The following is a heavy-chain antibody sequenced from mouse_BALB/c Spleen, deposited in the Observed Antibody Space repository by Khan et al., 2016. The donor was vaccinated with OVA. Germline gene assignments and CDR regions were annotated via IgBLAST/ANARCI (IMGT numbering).Heavy chain of an antibody. CDR3: ARIKKIVATYFDY. V-gene: IGHV1S81*02. J-gene: IGHJ2*01. D-gene: IGHD1-1*01. CDR1: GYTFTSYW. CDR2: TNPTNGRT. Sequence: QVRLQQSGAELVKAGASVKMSCKASGYTFTSYWMHWVKQRLGQGLEWFAETNPTNGRTYYNEKFKSKATLTVDKSSSTAYRLLSGTTFEDSAVYYCARIKKIVATYFDYWGQGTTLTVSS.